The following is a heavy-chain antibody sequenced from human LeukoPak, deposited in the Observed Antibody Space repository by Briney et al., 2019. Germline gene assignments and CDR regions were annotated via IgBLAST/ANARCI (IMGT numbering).Heavy chain of an antibody. J-gene: IGHJ6*02. CDR1: GFTFNNYD. Sequence: GRSLRLSCAACGFTFNNYDIHWVRQAPGKGLEWVAVISYDGSNKYYADSVKGRFTISRDNSKNTLYLQMNSLRAEETAVYYCAKDRYYYDSSRGMDVWGQGTTVTVSS. V-gene: IGHV3-30*18. D-gene: IGHD3-22*01. CDR3: AKDRYYYDSSRGMDV. CDR2: ISYDGSNK.